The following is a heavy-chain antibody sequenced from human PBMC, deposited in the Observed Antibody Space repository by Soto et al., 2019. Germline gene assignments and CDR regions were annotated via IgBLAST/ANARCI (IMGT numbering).Heavy chain of an antibody. J-gene: IGHJ4*02. CDR2: ISGGGGST. V-gene: IGHV3-23*01. CDR3: AKEGGYSSGWETIDY. CDR1: GFTFSSYA. D-gene: IGHD6-19*01. Sequence: EVQLLESGGGLVQPGGSLRLSCAASGFTFSSYAMSWVRQAPGKGLEWVSAISGGGGSTYYADSVKGRFTISRDNSKKALYLQMNSMRDEDTAVYYCAKEGGYSSGWETIDYWGQGTLVTVSS.